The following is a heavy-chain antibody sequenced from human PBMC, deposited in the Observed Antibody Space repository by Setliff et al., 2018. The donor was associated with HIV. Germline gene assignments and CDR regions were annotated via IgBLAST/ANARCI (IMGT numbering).Heavy chain of an antibody. D-gene: IGHD1-26*01. V-gene: IGHV3-33*01. Sequence: GGSLRLSCAASGFTFSSYGMHWVRQAPGKGLEWVAVIWYDGSNKYYADSVKGRFTLSRDNSKNTLYLQMNSLRADDTAIYYCARDDGRSLFLDYWGQGTLVTVSS. CDR1: GFTFSSYG. CDR2: IWYDGSNK. J-gene: IGHJ4*02. CDR3: ARDDGRSLFLDY.